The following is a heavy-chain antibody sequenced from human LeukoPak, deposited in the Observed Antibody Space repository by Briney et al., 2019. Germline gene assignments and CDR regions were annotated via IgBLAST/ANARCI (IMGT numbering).Heavy chain of an antibody. CDR2: IYYSGST. Sequence: PSETLSLTCTVSGGSISSGGYYWSWIRQHPGKGLEWIGYIYYSGSTYYNPSLKSRVTISVDTSKNQFSLKLSSVTAADTAVYYCARDSPYDYGDHGAFDIWGQGTMDTVSS. CDR3: ARDSPYDYGDHGAFDI. CDR1: GGSISSGGYY. D-gene: IGHD4-17*01. V-gene: IGHV4-31*03. J-gene: IGHJ3*02.